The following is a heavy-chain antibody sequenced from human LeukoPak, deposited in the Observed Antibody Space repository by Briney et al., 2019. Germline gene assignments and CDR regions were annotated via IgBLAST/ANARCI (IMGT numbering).Heavy chain of an antibody. Sequence: GGSLRLSCAASGFTFSSYGMSWVRQAPGKGLEWVSGISDSGGSTYYADSVKGRFTISRDNSKNTLYLQMNSLRAEDTAVYYCAKVKNSYGYSPTFDYWGQGTLVTVSS. CDR3: AKVKNSYGYSPTFDY. CDR1: GFTFSSYG. D-gene: IGHD5-18*01. CDR2: ISDSGGST. J-gene: IGHJ4*02. V-gene: IGHV3-23*01.